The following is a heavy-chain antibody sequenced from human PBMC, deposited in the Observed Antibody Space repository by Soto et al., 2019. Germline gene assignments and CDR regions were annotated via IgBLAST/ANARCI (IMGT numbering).Heavy chain of an antibody. J-gene: IGHJ4*02. D-gene: IGHD3-22*01. Sequence: PGGSLRLSCAASGFTFDTYWIHWVRQAPGKGLAWVSGINSDGRRTTYADSVKGRFTISRDNAKNTLYLQMNSLRAEDTAVYYCARAYYYDTSGFWGFDYWGQGTLVTVSS. CDR1: GFTFDTYW. V-gene: IGHV3-74*01. CDR2: INSDGRRT. CDR3: ARAYYYDTSGFWGFDY.